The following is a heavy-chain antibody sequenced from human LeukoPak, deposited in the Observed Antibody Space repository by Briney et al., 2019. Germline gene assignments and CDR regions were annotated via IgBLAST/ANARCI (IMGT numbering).Heavy chain of an antibody. J-gene: IGHJ6*03. Sequence: ASVKVSCKASGDTFKNYAISWVQQAPGQGLEWVGGIIPVFATANYAHTLEGRVTISADDFMSTVYMELSSLRSEDTAVYYCASGRRAGIYYFYYMDVWGKGTTVTISS. CDR3: ASGRRAGIYYFYYMDV. CDR1: GDTFKNYA. V-gene: IGHV1-69*13. D-gene: IGHD6-19*01. CDR2: IIPVFATA.